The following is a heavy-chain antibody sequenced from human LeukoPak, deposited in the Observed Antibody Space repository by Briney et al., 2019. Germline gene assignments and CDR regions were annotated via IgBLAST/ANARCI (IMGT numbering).Heavy chain of an antibody. CDR1: GFTFSSYA. CDR2: ISGSGGST. J-gene: IGHJ4*02. D-gene: IGHD3-3*01. Sequence: GGSLRLSCAASGFTFSSYAMSWVRQAPGKGLEGVSAISGSGGSTYYADSVKGRFTISRDNSKNTLYLQMNSLRAEDTAVYYCANGGDFWSGPFDYWGQGTLVTVSS. CDR3: ANGGDFWSGPFDY. V-gene: IGHV3-23*01.